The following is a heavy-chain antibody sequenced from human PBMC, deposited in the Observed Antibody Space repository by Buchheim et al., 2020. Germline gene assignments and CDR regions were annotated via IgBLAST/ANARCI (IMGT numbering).Heavy chain of an antibody. CDR3: MTLAENGRIP. V-gene: IGHV3-7*03. CDR1: GFTFSRYW. D-gene: IGHD1-1*01. Sequence: EVQLVESGGGLVQPGGSLRLSCAASGFTFSRYWMSWVRQAPGKGLEWVANIKQDGSEKYYVDSVKGRFTISRDDSKNTLYLQMNSLKTEDTAVYYCMTLAENGRIPWGQGTL. CDR2: IKQDGSEK. J-gene: IGHJ5*02.